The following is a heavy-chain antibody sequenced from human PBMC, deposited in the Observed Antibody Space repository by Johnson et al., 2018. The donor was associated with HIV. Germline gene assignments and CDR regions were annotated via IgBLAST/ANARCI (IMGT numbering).Heavy chain of an antibody. CDR2: IWYDGSNK. CDR3: ARGPIADDAFDI. D-gene: IGHD3-16*02. J-gene: IGHJ3*02. CDR1: GFTFSSYA. Sequence: QVQLVESGGGVVRPGGSLRLSCAASGFTFSSYAMHWVRQAPGKGLEWVAVIWYDGSNKYYADSVKGRFTISRDNSKNTLYLQMNSLRAEDTAVYFCARGPIADDAFDIWGQGTIVTVSS. V-gene: IGHV3-30*04.